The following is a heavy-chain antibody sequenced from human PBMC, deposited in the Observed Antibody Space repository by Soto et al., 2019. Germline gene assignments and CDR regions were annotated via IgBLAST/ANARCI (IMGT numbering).Heavy chain of an antibody. CDR1: GGSISIYY. V-gene: IGHV4-59*01. D-gene: IGHD5-12*01. Sequence: SETLSLTCTVSGGSISIYYWSWIRQPPGKGLEWIGYIYYSGSTNYNPSLKSRVTISVDTSKNQFSLKLSSVTAADTAVYYCARVEQEDIVATIGWFDPWGQGTQVTVSS. CDR2: IYYSGST. CDR3: ARVEQEDIVATIGWFDP. J-gene: IGHJ5*02.